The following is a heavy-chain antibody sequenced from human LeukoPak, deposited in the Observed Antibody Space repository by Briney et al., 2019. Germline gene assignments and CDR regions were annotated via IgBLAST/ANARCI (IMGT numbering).Heavy chain of an antibody. Sequence: GGSLRLSCAASGFTFSSYWMHWVRQAPGKGLLWVSRINSDGSSTSYADSVKGRFTISRGNAKNTLYLQMNSLRAEDTAVYYCARRIAAAAAPYYFDYWGQGTLVTVSS. J-gene: IGHJ4*02. CDR3: ARRIAAAAAPYYFDY. CDR2: INSDGSST. CDR1: GFTFSSYW. D-gene: IGHD6-13*01. V-gene: IGHV3-74*01.